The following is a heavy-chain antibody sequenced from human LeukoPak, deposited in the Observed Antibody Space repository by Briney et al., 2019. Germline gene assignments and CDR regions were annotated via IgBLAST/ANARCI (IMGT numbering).Heavy chain of an antibody. CDR2: ISSSGST. CDR3: ARHDYGDYGGLDP. Sequence: SETLSLTCTVPGDSISSGDYYWSWIRQPAGKGLEWIGRISSSGSTNYNPSLKSRVTISVDTSKNQFSLKMSSVAAADTAVYYCARHDYGDYGGLDPRGQGTLVTVST. CDR1: GDSISSGDYY. J-gene: IGHJ5*02. D-gene: IGHD4-17*01. V-gene: IGHV4-61*02.